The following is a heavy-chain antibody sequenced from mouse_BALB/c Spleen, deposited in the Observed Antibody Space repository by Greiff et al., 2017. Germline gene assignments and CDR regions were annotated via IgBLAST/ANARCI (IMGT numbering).Heavy chain of an antibody. J-gene: IGHJ2*01. CDR2: INSNGGST. D-gene: IGHD1-1*01. V-gene: IGHV5-6-3*01. CDR1: GFTFSSYG. Sequence: EVQGVESGGGLVQPGGSLKLSCAASGFTFSSYGMSWVRQTPDKRLELVATINSNGGSTYYPDSVKGRFTISRDNAKNTLYLQMSSLKSEDTAMYYCARGYYYGRSYYFDYWGQGTTLTVSS. CDR3: ARGYYYGRSYYFDY.